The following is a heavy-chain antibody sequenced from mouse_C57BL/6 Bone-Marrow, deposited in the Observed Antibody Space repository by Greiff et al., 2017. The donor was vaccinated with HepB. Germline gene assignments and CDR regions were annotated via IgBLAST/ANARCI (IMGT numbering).Heavy chain of an antibody. D-gene: IGHD2-5*01. V-gene: IGHV1-55*01. Sequence: QVQLQQPGAELVKPGASVKMSCKASGYTFTSYWITWVKQRPGQGLEWIGDIYPGDGDTNYNGKFKGKATLTADKSSSTAYMQLSSLTSEDSAVYVCAGDYSNYYYAMDYWGQGTSVTVSS. CDR3: AGDYSNYYYAMDY. J-gene: IGHJ4*01. CDR1: GYTFTSYW. CDR2: IYPGDGDT.